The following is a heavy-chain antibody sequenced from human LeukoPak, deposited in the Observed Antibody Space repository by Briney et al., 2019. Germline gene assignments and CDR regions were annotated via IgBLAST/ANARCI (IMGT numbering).Heavy chain of an antibody. CDR1: GFTFSDYY. D-gene: IGHD1-1*01. CDR3: VRYGRRANDQPFDV. Sequence: GGSLRLSCAASGFTFSDYYMSWIRQAPGKGLEWVASIDEDGSETNYVDSVTGRFTVSRDHAKNSLFLQMNSLRAEDTAVYYCVRYGRRANDQPFDVWGQGTMVTVSS. CDR2: IDEDGSET. J-gene: IGHJ3*01. V-gene: IGHV3-7*01.